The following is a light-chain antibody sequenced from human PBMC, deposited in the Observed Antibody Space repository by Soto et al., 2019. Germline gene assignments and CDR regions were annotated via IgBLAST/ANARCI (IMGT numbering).Light chain of an antibody. CDR2: SNN. CDR3: AAWDDSLSGDV. V-gene: IGLV1-44*01. Sequence: QAVVTQPPSASGTPGQRVTISCYGSSSNIGSNTVNWYQQLPGTAPKLLIYSNNQRPSGVPDRFSGSKSGTSASLAISGLQSEDEADYYCAAWDDSLSGDVFGTGTKLTVL. CDR1: SSNIGSNT. J-gene: IGLJ1*01.